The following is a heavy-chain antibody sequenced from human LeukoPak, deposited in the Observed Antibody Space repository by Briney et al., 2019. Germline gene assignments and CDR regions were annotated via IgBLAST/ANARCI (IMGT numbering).Heavy chain of an antibody. Sequence: GGSLRLSCAASGFTFSSYSMNWVRQAPGKGLEWVSSISSSSSYIYYADSVKGRFTISRDNAKNSLYLQMNSLRAEDTAVYYCARGVGSQYYDFWSGYFPLFDYWGQGTLVTVSS. CDR3: ARGVGSQYYDFWSGYFPLFDY. CDR2: ISSSSSYI. V-gene: IGHV3-21*01. D-gene: IGHD3-3*01. J-gene: IGHJ4*02. CDR1: GFTFSSYS.